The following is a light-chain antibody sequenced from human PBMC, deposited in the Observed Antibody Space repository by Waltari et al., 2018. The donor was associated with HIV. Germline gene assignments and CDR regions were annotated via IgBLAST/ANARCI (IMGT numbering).Light chain of an antibody. J-gene: IGKJ4*01. Sequence: DIVMTQSPDYLAVSLGERATIRCRSSQSVLYSSDNRNYLAWYQQKARQPPKLLISWASTRESGVPDRFSASGSGTDFTLTITRLQAEDVAIYHCQQYFRIPPTFGGGTKVEIK. CDR3: QQYFRIPPT. CDR2: WAS. V-gene: IGKV4-1*01. CDR1: QSVLYSSDNRNY.